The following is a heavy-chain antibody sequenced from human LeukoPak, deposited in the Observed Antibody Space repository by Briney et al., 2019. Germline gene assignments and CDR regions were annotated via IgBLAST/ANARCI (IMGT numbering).Heavy chain of an antibody. J-gene: IGHJ4*02. CDR3: ARDPPHPRVERLFDY. D-gene: IGHD2-21*02. CDR1: GYTFTSYG. CDR2: ISAYNGNT. V-gene: IGHV1-18*01. Sequence: GASVTVSCTASGYTFTSYGISWVRQAPGQGLEWMGWISAYNGNTNYAQKLQGRVTMTTDTSTSTAYMELRSLRSDDTAVYYCARDPPHPRVERLFDYWGQGTLVTVSS.